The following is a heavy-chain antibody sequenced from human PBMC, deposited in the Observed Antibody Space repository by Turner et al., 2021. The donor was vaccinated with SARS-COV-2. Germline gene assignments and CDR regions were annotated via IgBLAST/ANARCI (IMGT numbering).Heavy chain of an antibody. V-gene: IGHV3-66*01. CDR3: ARDLYYYGMDV. Sequence: EVQLVESGGGLVQPGGSLRLSCAASGITVSSNYMSWVRQAPGKGLEWVSVIYSGGSTYYADAVKGRFTISRDNSKNTLYLQMNSLGAEDTAVYYCARDLYYYGMDVWGQGTTVTVSS. CDR1: GITVSSNY. J-gene: IGHJ6*02. CDR2: IYSGGST.